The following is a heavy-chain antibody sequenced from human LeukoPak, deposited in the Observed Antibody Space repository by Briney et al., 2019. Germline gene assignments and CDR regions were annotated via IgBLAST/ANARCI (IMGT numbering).Heavy chain of an antibody. CDR3: ARATASNWFDP. CDR1: GFTFSSYW. D-gene: IGHD2-21*01. CDR2: IKEDGSEK. J-gene: IGHJ5*02. V-gene: IGHV3-7*01. Sequence: GGSLRLSCAASGFTFSSYWMSWVRQAPGKGLEWVANIKEDGSEKHYVDSEKGRFTISRDNAKNSLSLQMNSLRAEDTAVYYCARATASNWFDPWGQGTLVTVSS.